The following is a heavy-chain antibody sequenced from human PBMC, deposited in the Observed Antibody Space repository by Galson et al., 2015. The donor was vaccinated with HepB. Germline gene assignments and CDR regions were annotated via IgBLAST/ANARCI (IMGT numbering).Heavy chain of an antibody. Sequence: SLRLSCAASGFTFSSYSMNWVRPAPGKGLEWVSSISSSSSYIYYADSVKGRFTISRDNAKNSLYLQMNSLRAEDTAVYYCARDVEGDFSYYYYGMDVWGQGTTVTVSS. CDR3: ARDVEGDFSYYYYGMDV. J-gene: IGHJ6*02. V-gene: IGHV3-21*01. CDR2: ISSSSSYI. D-gene: IGHD2-21*02. CDR1: GFTFSSYS.